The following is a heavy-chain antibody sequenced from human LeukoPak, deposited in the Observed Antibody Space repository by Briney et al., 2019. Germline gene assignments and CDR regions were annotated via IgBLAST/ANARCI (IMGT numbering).Heavy chain of an antibody. D-gene: IGHD3-3*01. V-gene: IGHV3-15*01. Sequence: GGSLRLSCAASGFTFSNAWISWVRQAPGKGLEWVGRIKSKTDGGTTDYAAPVKGRFTISRDDSKNTLYLQMNSLKTEDTAVYYCTTDLETYYDFWSGYYDAQVWGQGTLVTVSS. CDR3: TTDLETYYDFWSGYYDAQV. CDR1: GFTFSNAW. J-gene: IGHJ4*02. CDR2: IKSKTDGGTT.